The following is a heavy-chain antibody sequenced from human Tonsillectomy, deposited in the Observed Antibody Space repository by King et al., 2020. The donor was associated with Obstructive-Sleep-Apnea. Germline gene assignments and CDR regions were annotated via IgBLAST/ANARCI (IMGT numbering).Heavy chain of an antibody. CDR1: GGSISSGDYY. CDR2: IYYSGST. V-gene: IGHV4-30-4*01. CDR3: ARKGKWLQSLPCDY. Sequence: QLQESGPGLVKPSQTLSLTCTVSGGSISSGDYYWNWIRQPPGKGLEWIGYIYYSGSTYYNPSLKSRVTISLDTSKNQLSLKVNSRPDADTAVYYCARKGKWLQSLPCDYWGQRTLVTVSA. D-gene: IGHD5-24*01. J-gene: IGHJ4*02.